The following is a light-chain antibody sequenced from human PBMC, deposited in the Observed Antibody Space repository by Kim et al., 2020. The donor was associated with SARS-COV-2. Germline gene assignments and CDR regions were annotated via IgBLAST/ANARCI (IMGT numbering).Light chain of an antibody. Sequence: SVVPGERVTLSCRARQSISNILGWYQQKPGQAPRLLIYGSSTRATGIPARFSGSGSGTEFTLTISSLQAEDFAVYYCQQYNDWPLTFGGGTKLEI. CDR3: QQYNDWPLT. V-gene: IGKV3-15*01. CDR1: QSISNI. J-gene: IGKJ4*01. CDR2: GSS.